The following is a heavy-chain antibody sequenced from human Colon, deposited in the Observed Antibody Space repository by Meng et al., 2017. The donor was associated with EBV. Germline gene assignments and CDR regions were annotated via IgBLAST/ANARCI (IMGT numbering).Heavy chain of an antibody. V-gene: IGHV3-15*01. CDR1: GYTFTNAW. CDR2: IKSKIEGGTI. D-gene: IGHD1-26*01. Sequence: VQLVGAGGGLAAPGGSLRLSCSVYGYTFTNAWMHWVRQAPGKGLERVGRIKSKIEGGTIDYAAPVKGRFTISRDDSRNTLYLQMNSLKTEDTAVYYCASLGWEPPTDCWGQGTLVTVSS. J-gene: IGHJ4*02. CDR3: ASLGWEPPTDC.